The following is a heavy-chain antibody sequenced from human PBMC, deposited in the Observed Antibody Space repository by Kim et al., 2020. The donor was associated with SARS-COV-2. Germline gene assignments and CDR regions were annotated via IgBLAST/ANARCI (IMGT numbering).Heavy chain of an antibody. CDR3: ARDRYYYGSGGWFDP. CDR1: GSTFDDYG. V-gene: IGHV3-20*01. Sequence: GGSLRLSCAASGSTFDDYGMSWVRQAPGKGLEWVSGINWNGGSTGYAYSVKGRFTISTDNAKNSLYLQMNSLRAEDTDLYHCARDRYYYGSGGWFDPWGQGTLVTVSS. J-gene: IGHJ5*02. D-gene: IGHD3-10*01. CDR2: INWNGGST.